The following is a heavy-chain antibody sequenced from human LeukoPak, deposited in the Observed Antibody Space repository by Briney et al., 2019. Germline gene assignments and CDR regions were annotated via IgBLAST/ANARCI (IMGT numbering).Heavy chain of an antibody. D-gene: IGHD4-23*01. J-gene: IGHJ5*02. CDR2: ISSSGSTI. CDR1: GFTFSSYA. CDR3: ARDRGGNSGVNWFDP. Sequence: GGSLRLSCAASGFTFSSYAMSWIRQAPGKGLEWVSYISSSGSTIYYADSVKGRFTISRDNAKNSLYLQMNSLRAEDTAVYYCARDRGGNSGVNWFDPWGQGTLVTVSS. V-gene: IGHV3-11*04.